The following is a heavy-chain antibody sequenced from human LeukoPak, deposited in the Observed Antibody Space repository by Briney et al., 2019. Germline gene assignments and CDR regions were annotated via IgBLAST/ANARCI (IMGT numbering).Heavy chain of an antibody. J-gene: IGHJ4*02. Sequence: PGGSLRISCAASGFTFDDYAMHWVRQAPGKGLEWVSGISWNSGSIGYADSVKGRFTISRDNAKNSLYLQMNSLRAEDTAMYYCAKAYYDFWSGYYTFDYWGQGTLVTVSS. D-gene: IGHD3-3*01. CDR3: AKAYYDFWSGYYTFDY. CDR1: GFTFDDYA. V-gene: IGHV3-9*01. CDR2: ISWNSGSI.